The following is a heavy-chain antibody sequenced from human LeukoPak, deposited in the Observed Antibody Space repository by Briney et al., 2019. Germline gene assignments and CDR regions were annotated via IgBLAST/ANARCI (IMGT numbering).Heavy chain of an antibody. CDR1: GFTFTTYW. V-gene: IGHV3-30*03. CDR2: ISDDGTNK. J-gene: IGHJ4*02. D-gene: IGHD3-9*01. Sequence: GGSLRLSCAASGFTFTTYWMSWVRQAPGKGLEWVAAISDDGTNKYYADSVKGRFTISRDSSKNTLYLQMNSLRVEDTAMYYCARPPPGYYNILASLDYWGQGTLVTVSS. CDR3: ARPPPGYYNILASLDY.